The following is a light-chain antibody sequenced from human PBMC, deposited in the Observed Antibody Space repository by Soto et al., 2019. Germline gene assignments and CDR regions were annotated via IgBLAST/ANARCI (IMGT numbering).Light chain of an antibody. V-gene: IGKV1-9*01. CDR3: QQLNSYPPYT. CDR2: AES. J-gene: IGKJ2*01. CDR1: QGISSY. Sequence: DIQLTQSPSFLSASVGDRVAITCRACQGISSYLAWYQQKPGKAPKLMIYAESTLQRGVPSRFRGRGYGTEFALAVSSLQREDFATYYCQQLNSYPPYTFGQGTKLEIK.